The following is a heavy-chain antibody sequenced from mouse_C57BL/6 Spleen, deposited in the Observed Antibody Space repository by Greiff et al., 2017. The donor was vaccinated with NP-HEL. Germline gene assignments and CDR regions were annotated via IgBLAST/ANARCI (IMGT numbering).Heavy chain of an antibody. CDR2: IYPSDSET. CDR1: GYTFTSYW. V-gene: IGHV1-61*01. J-gene: IGHJ3*01. CDR3: AKRDPYGYVFSY. Sequence: QVQLQQPGAELVRPGSSVKLSCKASGYTFTSYWMDWVKQRPGQGLEWIGNIYPSDSETHYNQKFKDKATLTVDKSSSTAYMQLSSLTSEDSAVYCCAKRDPYGYVFSYWGQGTLVTVSA. D-gene: IGHD2-2*01.